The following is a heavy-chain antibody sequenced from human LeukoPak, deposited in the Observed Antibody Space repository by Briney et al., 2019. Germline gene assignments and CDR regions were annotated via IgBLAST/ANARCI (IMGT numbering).Heavy chain of an antibody. Sequence: GGSLRLSCAASGFTFSSYWMHWVRQAPGKGLVWVSRINSDGSSTSYADSVKGRFTISRDNAKNTLYLQMNSLRAEDTAVYYCARAPSHCSSTSCGFDYWGQGTLVTVSS. J-gene: IGHJ4*02. CDR3: ARAPSHCSSTSCGFDY. CDR1: GFTFSSYW. CDR2: INSDGSST. V-gene: IGHV3-74*01. D-gene: IGHD2-2*01.